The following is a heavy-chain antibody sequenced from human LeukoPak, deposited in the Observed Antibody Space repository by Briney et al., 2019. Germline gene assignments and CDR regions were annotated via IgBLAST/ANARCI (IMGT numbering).Heavy chain of an antibody. Sequence: ASVKVSCKASGYTFTTYGISWVRQAPGQGLEWMGWISAYNSDTNYAQEFHGRVTLTTDTPTSTAYMELRSLRSDDTAVYYCARDLKGYSSGLYYWGQGTLVTVSS. J-gene: IGHJ4*02. CDR1: GYTFTTYG. V-gene: IGHV1-18*01. CDR2: ISAYNSDT. CDR3: ARDLKGYSSGLYY. D-gene: IGHD6-19*01.